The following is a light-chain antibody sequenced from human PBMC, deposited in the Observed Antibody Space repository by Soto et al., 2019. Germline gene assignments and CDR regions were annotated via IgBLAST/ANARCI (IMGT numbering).Light chain of an antibody. Sequence: QSVLTQPASVSGSAGQSITISCSGTMRGVGAYNLVSWYQQHPGTAPKLIIYEVRNRPSGISSRFSGSRSGNTASLTISGLPPEDKGEYDCIADTARTTLVFGGGTQLTV. J-gene: IGLJ3*02. CDR1: MRGVGAYNL. V-gene: IGLV2-14*01. CDR2: EVR. CDR3: IADTARTTLV.